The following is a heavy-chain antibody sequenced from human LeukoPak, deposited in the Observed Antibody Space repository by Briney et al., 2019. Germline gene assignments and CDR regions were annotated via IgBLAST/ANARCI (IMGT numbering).Heavy chain of an antibody. CDR2: INPNSGGT. J-gene: IGHJ4*02. Sequence: GASVKVSCKASGYSFTGYYMHWVRQAPGQGLEWMGWINPNSGGTNYAQKFQGRVTMTGDTSISTAYMELSRLRSDDTAVYYCAKNPYEYYFDYWGQGTLVTVSP. CDR1: GYSFTGYY. D-gene: IGHD5-12*01. V-gene: IGHV1-2*02. CDR3: AKNPYEYYFDY.